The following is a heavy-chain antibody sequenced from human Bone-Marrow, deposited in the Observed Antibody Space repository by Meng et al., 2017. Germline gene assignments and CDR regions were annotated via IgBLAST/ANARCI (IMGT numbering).Heavy chain of an antibody. CDR3: AKDPYSSSWYSALSDY. CDR1: GFTFSDYY. V-gene: IGHV3-11*01. Sequence: GESLKISCAASGFTFSDYYMSWIRQAPGKGLEWVSYISSSGSTIYYADSVKGRFTISRDNAKNSLYLQMNSLRAEDTAVYYCAKDPYSSSWYSALSDYWGQGTLVTVSS. D-gene: IGHD6-13*01. CDR2: ISSSGSTI. J-gene: IGHJ4*02.